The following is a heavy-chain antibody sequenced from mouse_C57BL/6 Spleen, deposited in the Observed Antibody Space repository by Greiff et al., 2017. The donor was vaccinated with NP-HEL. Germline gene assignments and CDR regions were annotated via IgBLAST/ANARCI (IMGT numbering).Heavy chain of an antibody. CDR3: ASLYDDYYGAAMDY. D-gene: IGHD2-3*01. J-gene: IGHJ4*01. CDR2: INPRTGGT. Sequence: VQLQQSGPELVKPGASVKISCKASGYSFTGYYMHWVKQSSEKSLEWIGEINPRTGGTSYNEKFKGKATLTVDKSSSTAYMQLKSLTSEDSAVYYCASLYDDYYGAAMDYWGQGTSVTVSS. V-gene: IGHV1-43*01. CDR1: GYSFTGYY.